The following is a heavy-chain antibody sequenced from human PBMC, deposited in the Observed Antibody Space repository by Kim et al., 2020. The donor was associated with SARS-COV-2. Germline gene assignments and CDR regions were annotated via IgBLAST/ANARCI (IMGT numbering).Heavy chain of an antibody. D-gene: IGHD4-17*01. CDR2: MAYDGTNE. CDR3: ARDRALTTVNYYYGLDV. V-gene: IGHV3-30-3*01. CDR1: GFTFSNSA. Sequence: GGSLRLSCAASGFTFSNSAMHWVRQAPGKGLEWVAVMAYDGTNEDYADSVKGRFTNSRDNSKNTLYLQMNSLRVEDTAVYYCARDRALTTVNYYYGLDVWGQGTTVTVSS. J-gene: IGHJ6*02.